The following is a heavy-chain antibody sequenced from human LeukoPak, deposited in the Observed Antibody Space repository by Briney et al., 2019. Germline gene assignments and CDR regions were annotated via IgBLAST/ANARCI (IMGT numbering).Heavy chain of an antibody. J-gene: IGHJ5*02. Sequence: SETLSLTCTVSGGSISSYYWSWIRQPPGKGLEWIGYIYYSGSTNYNPSLKSRVTMSVDTSKNQFSLKLSSVTAADTAVYYCARGGGGYCSSTSCYVDWFDPWGQGTLVTVSS. CDR3: ARGGGGYCSSTSCYVDWFDP. V-gene: IGHV4-59*01. CDR1: GGSISSYY. CDR2: IYYSGST. D-gene: IGHD2-2*01.